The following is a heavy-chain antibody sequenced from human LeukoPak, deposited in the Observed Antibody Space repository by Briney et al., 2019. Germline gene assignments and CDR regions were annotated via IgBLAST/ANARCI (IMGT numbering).Heavy chain of an antibody. CDR2: ISSSGSTI. Sequence: PGGSLRLSCAASGFTFSDYYMSWIRQAPGKGLEWVSYISSSGSTIYYADSVKGRFTISRDNAKNSLYLQMNSLRAEDTAVYYCARDRHYYGSGSYYRGYYFDCWGQGTLVTVSS. J-gene: IGHJ4*02. D-gene: IGHD3-10*01. CDR3: ARDRHYYGSGSYYRGYYFDC. CDR1: GFTFSDYY. V-gene: IGHV3-11*01.